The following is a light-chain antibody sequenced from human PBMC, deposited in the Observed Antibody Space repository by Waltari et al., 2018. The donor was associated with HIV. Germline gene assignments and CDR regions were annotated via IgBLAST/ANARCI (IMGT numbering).Light chain of an antibody. V-gene: IGLV1-47*01. CDR1: RSTIGSKY. Sequence: QSVLTQPPSASGTPGQRVTISCSSSRSTIGSKYVSWYQQFPGTAPKLLISRNNQRPSGVPDRFSGSKSGTSASLAISGLRSEDEADYYCAAWDDSLSVWVFGGGTKMTVL. CDR2: RNN. CDR3: AAWDDSLSVWV. J-gene: IGLJ3*02.